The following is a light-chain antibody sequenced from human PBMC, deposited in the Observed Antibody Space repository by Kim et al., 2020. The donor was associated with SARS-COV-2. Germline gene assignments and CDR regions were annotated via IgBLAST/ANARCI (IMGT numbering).Light chain of an antibody. Sequence: SYELTQPPSVSVAPGKTASITCGGNNIGTESVHWYQQKPGQAPVLVIYHDSDRPSGIPERFSGSNSGNTATLTISRVEAGDEADYYCHVWDSSSDHYVFGSGTKVTVL. V-gene: IGLV3-21*01. CDR3: HVWDSSSDHYV. J-gene: IGLJ1*01. CDR2: HDS. CDR1: NIGTES.